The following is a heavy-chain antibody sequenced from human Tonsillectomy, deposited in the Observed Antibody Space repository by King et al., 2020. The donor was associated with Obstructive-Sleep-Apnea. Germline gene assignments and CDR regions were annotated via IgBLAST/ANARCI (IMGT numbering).Heavy chain of an antibody. CDR3: ARDGGYCGGDCYSPRDFDY. CDR1: GFTFSSYS. D-gene: IGHD2-21*02. J-gene: IGHJ4*02. Sequence: VQLVESGGGLVQPGGSLRLSCAASGFTFSSYSMNWVRQAPGKGLEWVSYIISSSSTIYYADSVKGRFTISRDNAKNSLYLQMNSLRAEETAVYYCARDGGYCGGDCYSPRDFDYWGQGTLVTVSS. V-gene: IGHV3-48*04. CDR2: IISSSSTI.